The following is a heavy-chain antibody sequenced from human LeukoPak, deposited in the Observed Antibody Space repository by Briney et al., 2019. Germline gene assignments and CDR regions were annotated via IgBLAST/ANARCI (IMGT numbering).Heavy chain of an antibody. CDR3: ARVASSGWYFPSYFDY. CDR1: GGSISSYY. J-gene: IGHJ4*02. V-gene: IGHV4-59*01. D-gene: IGHD6-19*01. Sequence: SETLSLTCTVSGGSISSYYWSWIRQPPGKGLEWIGYIYYSGSTNYNPSLKSRVTISVDTSKNQFSLKLSSVTAADTAVYYCARVASSGWYFPSYFDYWGQGTLVTVSS. CDR2: IYYSGST.